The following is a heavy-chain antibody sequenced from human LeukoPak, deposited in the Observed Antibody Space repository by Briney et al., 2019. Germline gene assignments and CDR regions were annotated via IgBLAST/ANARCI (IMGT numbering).Heavy chain of an antibody. CDR1: GFTFSSYA. J-gene: IGHJ6*03. V-gene: IGHV3-7*01. Sequence: GGSLRLSCAASGFTFSSYAMHWVRQAPGKGLEWVANIKQDGSEKYYVDSVKGRFTISRDNAKNSLYLQMNSLRAEDTAVYYCARERVGGYYYYMDVWGKGTTVTVSS. D-gene: IGHD3-16*01. CDR3: ARERVGGYYYYMDV. CDR2: IKQDGSEK.